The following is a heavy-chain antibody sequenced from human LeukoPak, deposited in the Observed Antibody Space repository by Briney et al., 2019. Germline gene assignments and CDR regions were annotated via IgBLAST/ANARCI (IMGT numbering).Heavy chain of an antibody. CDR2: IYYSGST. V-gene: IGHV4-39*01. D-gene: IGHD1-1*01. CDR3: ARHRWNDEFYFDY. Sequence: PSETLSLTCTVSGGSTSGSSYYWGWIRQPPGKGLEWFGSIYYSGSTYYNQSLKSRVTISVDTSKNQFSLNLRSVTAVDTAVYYCARHRWNDEFYFDYWGQGTLVTVSS. J-gene: IGHJ4*02. CDR1: GGSTSGSSYY.